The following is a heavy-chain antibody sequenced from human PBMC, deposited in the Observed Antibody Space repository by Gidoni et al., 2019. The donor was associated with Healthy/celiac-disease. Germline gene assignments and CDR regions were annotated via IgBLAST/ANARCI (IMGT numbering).Heavy chain of an antibody. V-gene: IGHV4-34*01. CDR3: ARVVVVVAATPSYYYYYGMDV. D-gene: IGHD2-15*01. Sequence: QVQLQQWGAGLLKPSETLSLTCAVYGGSFSGYYWRWIRQPPGKGLEWIGEINHSGSTNHNPSLKSRVTISVDTSKNQFSLKLSSVTAADTAVYYCARVVVVVAATPSYYYYYGMDVWGQGTTVTVSS. CDR2: INHSGST. J-gene: IGHJ6*02. CDR1: GGSFSGYY.